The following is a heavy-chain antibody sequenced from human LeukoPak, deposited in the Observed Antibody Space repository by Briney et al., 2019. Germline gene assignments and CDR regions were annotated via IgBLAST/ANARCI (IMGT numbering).Heavy chain of an antibody. Sequence: GGSLKISCKGSGSRFTTYWIIWVRQLPGKGLEWMGTIDPSDSYTSYSPSFQGHVAISADKSINTAYLQWSSLKASDTAMYYCARHSSAAAASDVWGQGTMVTVSS. V-gene: IGHV5-10-1*01. D-gene: IGHD6-13*01. CDR2: IDPSDSYT. CDR3: ARHSSAAAASDV. J-gene: IGHJ3*01. CDR1: GSRFTTYW.